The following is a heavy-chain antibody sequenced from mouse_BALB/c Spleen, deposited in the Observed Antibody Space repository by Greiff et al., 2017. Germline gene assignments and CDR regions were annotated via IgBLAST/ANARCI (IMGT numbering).Heavy chain of an antibody. D-gene: IGHD2-1*01. CDR2: ISSGGSYT. CDR1: GFTFSSYG. V-gene: IGHV5-6*01. CDR3: ARQGDGNYHYWYFDV. Sequence: EVQRVESGGDLVKPGGSLKLSCAASGFTFSSYGMSWVRQTPDKRLEWVATISSGGSYTYYPDSVKGRFTISRDNAKNTLYLQMSSLKSEDTAMYYCARQGDGNYHYWYFDVWGAGTTVTVSS. J-gene: IGHJ1*01.